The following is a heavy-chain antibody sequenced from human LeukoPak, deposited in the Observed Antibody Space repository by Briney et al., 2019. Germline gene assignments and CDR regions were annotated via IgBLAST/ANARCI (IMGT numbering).Heavy chain of an antibody. D-gene: IGHD5-24*01. CDR1: GGSISSSSSY. CDR3: ARHNNGYNYDY. V-gene: IGHV4-39*01. J-gene: IGHJ4*02. CDR2: ISYSGST. Sequence: SETLSLTCTVSGGSISSSSSYWGWIRQPPGKGLEWIESISYSGSTYYNPSLKSRVTISVDTSKNQFSLKLSSVTAADTAMYYCARHNNGYNYDYWGQGTLVTVSS.